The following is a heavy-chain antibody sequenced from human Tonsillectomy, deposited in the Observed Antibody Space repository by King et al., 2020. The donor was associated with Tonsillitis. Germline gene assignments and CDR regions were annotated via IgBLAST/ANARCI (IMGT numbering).Heavy chain of an antibody. CDR3: ARDRGDRIVGANELDY. V-gene: IGHV1-46*01. CDR1: GYTFTSYY. J-gene: IGHJ4*02. D-gene: IGHD1-26*01. CDR2: INPSGGST. Sequence: QLVQSGAEVKKPGASVKVSCKASGYTFTSYYMHWVRQAPGQGLEWMGIINPSGGSTSYAQKFQGRVTMTRDTSTSTVYMELSSLRSEDTAVYYCARDRGDRIVGANELDYWGQGTLVTVSS.